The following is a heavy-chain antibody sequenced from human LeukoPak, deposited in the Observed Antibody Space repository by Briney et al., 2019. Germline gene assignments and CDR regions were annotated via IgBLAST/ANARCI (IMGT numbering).Heavy chain of an antibody. J-gene: IGHJ6*04. D-gene: IGHD3-16*02. Sequence: ASVKVSCKASGYTFTSYGISWVRQAPGQGLEWMGWISAYNGNTNYAQKLQGRVTMTTDTSTSTAYMELRSLRSDDTAVYYCARYYDYVGGSYRSYYYYYGMDVWGKGTTVTVSS. CDR1: GYTFTSYG. V-gene: IGHV1-18*04. CDR2: ISAYNGNT. CDR3: ARYYDYVGGSYRSYYYYYGMDV.